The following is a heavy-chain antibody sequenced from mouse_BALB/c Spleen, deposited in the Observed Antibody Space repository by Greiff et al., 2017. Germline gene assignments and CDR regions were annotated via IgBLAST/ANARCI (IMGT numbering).Heavy chain of an antibody. CDR3: AREGYGNYGDAMDY. CDR2: ISNGGGST. J-gene: IGHJ4*01. CDR1: GFTFSSYT. D-gene: IGHD2-1*01. V-gene: IGHV5-12-2*01. Sequence: EVKLMESGGGLVQPGGSLKLSCAASGFTFSSYTMSWVRQTPEKRLEWVAYISNGGGSTYYPDTVKGRFTISRDNAKNTLYLQMSSLKSEDTAMYYCAREGYGNYGDAMDYWGQGTSVTVSS.